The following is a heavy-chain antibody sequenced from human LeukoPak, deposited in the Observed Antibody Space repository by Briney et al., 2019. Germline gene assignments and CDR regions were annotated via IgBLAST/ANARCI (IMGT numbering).Heavy chain of an antibody. CDR3: ASRLWVDAFDI. CDR1: GFTFSSYS. V-gene: IGHV3-53*01. CDR2: IYSGGST. D-gene: IGHD2-21*01. J-gene: IGHJ3*02. Sequence: PGGSLRLSCAASGFTFSSYSMNWVRQAPGKGLEWVSVIYSGGSTYYADSVKGRFTISRDNSKNTLYLQMNSLRAEDTAVYYCASRLWVDAFDIWGQGTMVTVSS.